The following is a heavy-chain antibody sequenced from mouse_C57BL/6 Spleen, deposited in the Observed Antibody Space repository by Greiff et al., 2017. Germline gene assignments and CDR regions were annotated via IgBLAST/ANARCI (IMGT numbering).Heavy chain of an antibody. D-gene: IGHD2-3*01. Sequence: QVQLQQSGAELVRPGTSVKMSCKASGYTFTNYWIGWAKQRPGHGLEWIGDIYPGGGFTTSNEKFKGKATLTADKSSSTAYMQFSSLTSEDAAIYYCASIYDGYFRVWGTGTTVTVSS. CDR3: ASIYDGYFRV. J-gene: IGHJ1*03. V-gene: IGHV1-63*01. CDR1: GYTFTNYW. CDR2: IYPGGGFT.